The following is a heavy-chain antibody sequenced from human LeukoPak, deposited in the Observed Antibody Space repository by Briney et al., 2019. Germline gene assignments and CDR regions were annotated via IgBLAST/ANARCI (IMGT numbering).Heavy chain of an antibody. V-gene: IGHV3-53*04. Sequence: GGSLRLSCAASGFTFSSYSMNWVRQAPGKGLEWVSVIYSGGSTYYADSVKGRFTISRHNSKNTLYLQMNSLRAEDTAVYYCARVYSTEANFDYWGQGTLVTVSS. CDR2: IYSGGST. D-gene: IGHD2-8*02. CDR1: GFTFSSYS. J-gene: IGHJ4*02. CDR3: ARVYSTEANFDY.